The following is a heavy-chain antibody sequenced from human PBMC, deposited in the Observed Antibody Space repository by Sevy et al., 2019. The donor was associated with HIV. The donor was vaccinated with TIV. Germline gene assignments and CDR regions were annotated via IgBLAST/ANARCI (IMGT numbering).Heavy chain of an antibody. D-gene: IGHD2-21*02. CDR3: AWVGHFSGNSEGFDF. Sequence: GTVKVSCQTSGYTFSSYYINWVRQTSGQGLERMGWMNPNNRDTGSALKFQGRLTMTRTTSISTAYMELRSLRSADLGVYYCAWVGHFSGNSEGFDFWGQGTRVTVSS. CDR1: GYTFSSYY. J-gene: IGHJ4*02. V-gene: IGHV1-8*01. CDR2: MNPNNRDT.